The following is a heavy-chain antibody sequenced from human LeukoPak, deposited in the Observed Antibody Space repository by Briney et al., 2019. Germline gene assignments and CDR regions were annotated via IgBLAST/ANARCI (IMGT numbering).Heavy chain of an antibody. CDR3: AKDRVTMVRGVTGSFDY. V-gene: IGHV3-30*18. Sequence: GGSLRLSCAASGFTFSSYGMPWVRQAPGKGLEWVAVISYDGSNKYYADSVKGRFTISRDNSKNTLYLQMNSLRAEDTAVYYCAKDRVTMVRGVTGSFDYWGQGTLVTVSS. D-gene: IGHD3-10*01. CDR1: GFTFSSYG. J-gene: IGHJ4*02. CDR2: ISYDGSNK.